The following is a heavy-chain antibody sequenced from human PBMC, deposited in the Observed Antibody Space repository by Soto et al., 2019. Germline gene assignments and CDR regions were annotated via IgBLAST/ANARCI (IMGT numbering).Heavy chain of an antibody. Sequence: VGSLRLSCAASCFIFSAYGIHWVRQAPGKGLEWVAIIWNNGINKDYADSVKGRFTISRDNSKNTVDLQMNSLRVEDTAVYYCARLAYSNFLGGLDSWGQGALVTVSS. CDR3: ARLAYSNFLGGLDS. J-gene: IGHJ5*01. CDR1: CFIFSAYG. V-gene: IGHV3-33*01. D-gene: IGHD1-26*01. CDR2: IWNNGINK.